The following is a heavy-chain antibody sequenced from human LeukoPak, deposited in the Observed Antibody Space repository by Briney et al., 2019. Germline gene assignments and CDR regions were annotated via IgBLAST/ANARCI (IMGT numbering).Heavy chain of an antibody. V-gene: IGHV4-31*03. CDR1: GGSISSSSYY. Sequence: SETLSLTCTVSGGSISSSSYYWGWIRQPPGKGLEWIGYIYSSGSTYYNPSLKSRVSISLDMSKNQFSPKVRSVTAADTAVYYCARSYCSAGSCYSKNFDSWGQGTLVTVSS. J-gene: IGHJ4*02. CDR3: ARSYCSAGSCYSKNFDS. D-gene: IGHD2-15*01. CDR2: IYSSGST.